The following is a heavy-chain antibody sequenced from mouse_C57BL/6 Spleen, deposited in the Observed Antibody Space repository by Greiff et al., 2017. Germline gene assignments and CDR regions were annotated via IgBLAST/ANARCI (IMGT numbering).Heavy chain of an antibody. Sequence: SFSALPRPGASAPLSCTASGFNIKNPSHPWVKQRPEQPPEWIGRIDPANGNTTYAPQFQGKATITADTSSNTAYLQLSSLTSEDTAIYYCAPFYAATVYYWSIDYWGQGTSVTCSS. V-gene: IGHV14-3*01. CDR1: GFNIKNPS. J-gene: IGHJ4*01. CDR3: APFYAATVYYWSIDY. CDR2: IDPANGNT. D-gene: IGHD1-1*01.